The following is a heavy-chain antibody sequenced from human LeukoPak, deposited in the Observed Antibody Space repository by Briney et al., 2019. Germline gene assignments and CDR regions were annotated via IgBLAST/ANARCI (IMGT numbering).Heavy chain of an antibody. CDR1: RFNFTTVA. J-gene: IGHJ6*03. CDR2: NTPIFGAA. CDR3: ATRNGGYSGYDFGLGYYYYMDV. Sequence: ASGHGSCQVSRFNFTTVAIGWAGPAPRQGRGWRGGNTPIFGAAKYAQKIQGRVTITADKSTSTAYMELSSLRSEDTAVYYCATRNGGYSGYDFGLGYYYYMDVWGKGTTVTVSS. D-gene: IGHD5-12*01. V-gene: IGHV1-69*06.